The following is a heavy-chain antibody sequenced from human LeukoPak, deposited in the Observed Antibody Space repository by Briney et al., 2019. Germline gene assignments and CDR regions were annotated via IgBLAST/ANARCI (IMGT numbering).Heavy chain of an antibody. CDR3: ARQSSDSDYGSSMDV. CDR1: AYLFANYW. Sequence: EPLQISCTCSAYLFANYWICCVRAIAEKRQGGMVISYPADSDTRYSPSFQGQVNMSVDKSTSTAFLHWSSLKVSDTAIYYCARQSSDSDYGSSMDVWGQGTTVTVSS. V-gene: IGHV5-51*01. J-gene: IGHJ6*02. CDR2: SYPADSDT. D-gene: IGHD4-17*01.